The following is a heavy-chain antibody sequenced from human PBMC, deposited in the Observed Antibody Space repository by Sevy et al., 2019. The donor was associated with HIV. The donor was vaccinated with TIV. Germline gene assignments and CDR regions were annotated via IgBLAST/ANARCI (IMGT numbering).Heavy chain of an antibody. Sequence: ASVKVSCKVSGYTLTEVSMHWVRQAPGKGLEWMGSFDPEDGETIFAQKFQGRVTMTEDTSTDTAYMELSSLRSEDTAVYYCATTKDYYDSSGCPFGYWGQGTLVTVSS. V-gene: IGHV1-24*01. CDR2: FDPEDGET. CDR3: ATTKDYYDSSGCPFGY. D-gene: IGHD3-22*01. CDR1: GYTLTEVS. J-gene: IGHJ4*02.